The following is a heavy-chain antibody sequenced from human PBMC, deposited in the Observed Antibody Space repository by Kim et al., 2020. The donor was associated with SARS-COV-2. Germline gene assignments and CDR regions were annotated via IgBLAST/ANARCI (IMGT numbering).Heavy chain of an antibody. CDR1: GFTFDDYG. CDR2: INWNGGST. V-gene: IGHV3-20*04. CDR3: VRGWGWELLPLFDY. J-gene: IGHJ4*02. Sequence: GGSLRLSCAASGFTFDDYGMSWVRQAPGKGLEWVSGINWNGGSTGYADSVKGRFTISRDNAKNSLYLQMNSLRAEDTALYYCVRGWGWELLPLFDYWGQGTLVTVSS. D-gene: IGHD1-26*01.